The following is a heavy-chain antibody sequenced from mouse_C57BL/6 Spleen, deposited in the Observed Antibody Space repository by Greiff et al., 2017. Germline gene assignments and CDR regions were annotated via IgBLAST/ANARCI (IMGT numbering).Heavy chain of an antibody. Sequence: QVQLKESGAELVRPGASVTLSCKASGYTFTDYEMHWVKQTPVHGLEWIGAIDPETGGTDYNQKFKGKAILTADKSSSTAYMELRSLTSEDSAVYYCTGSNWDWGQGTLVTVSA. J-gene: IGHJ3*01. CDR2: IDPETGGT. CDR1: GYTFTDYE. D-gene: IGHD4-1*01. V-gene: IGHV1-15*01. CDR3: TGSNWD.